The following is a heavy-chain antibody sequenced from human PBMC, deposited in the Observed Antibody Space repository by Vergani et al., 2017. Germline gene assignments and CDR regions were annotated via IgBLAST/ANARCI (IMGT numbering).Heavy chain of an antibody. J-gene: IGHJ6*03. D-gene: IGHD5-12*01. V-gene: IGHV1-46*01. CDR1: GYPFTSYY. CDR3: AGDTSGVYYMAV. CDR2: IYPSGGST. Sequence: QVQLVQSGAEVKKPGASVKVSCKASGYPFTSYYMPWVRPAPGQGLEGMGIIYPSGGSTSYAQRFQGRVTMTRDTSTSTVAMELSSLRSEDTAVYYCAGDTSGVYYMAVWGKGTTVTVSS.